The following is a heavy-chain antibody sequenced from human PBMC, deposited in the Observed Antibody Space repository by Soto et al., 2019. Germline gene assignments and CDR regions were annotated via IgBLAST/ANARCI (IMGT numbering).Heavy chain of an antibody. Sequence: SETLSLTCAVYGGSFSGYYWSWIRQPPGKGLEWIGEINHSGSTNYNPSLKSRVTISVDTSKNQFSLKLSSVTAADTAVYYCARGPTYNWNNWFDPWGQGTPVTVSS. D-gene: IGHD1-20*01. CDR2: INHSGST. V-gene: IGHV4-34*01. CDR3: ARGPTYNWNNWFDP. CDR1: GGSFSGYY. J-gene: IGHJ5*02.